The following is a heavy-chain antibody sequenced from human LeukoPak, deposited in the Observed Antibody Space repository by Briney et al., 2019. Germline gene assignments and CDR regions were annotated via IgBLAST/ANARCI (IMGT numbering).Heavy chain of an antibody. CDR2: IYPADSDT. Sequence: GESLKISCKGSGYISTNYCIVWVRQMPGKGLEWMGIIYPADSDTRYSPSFQGQVSISVDKSINTAYLQWTSLKASDTAMYYCARTDYNFWFDPWGQGTLVTVSS. CDR1: GYISTNYC. D-gene: IGHD5-24*01. CDR3: ARTDYNFWFDP. J-gene: IGHJ5*02. V-gene: IGHV5-51*01.